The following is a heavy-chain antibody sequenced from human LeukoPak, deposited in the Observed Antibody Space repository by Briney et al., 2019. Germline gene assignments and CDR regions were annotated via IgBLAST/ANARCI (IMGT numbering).Heavy chain of an antibody. Sequence: GGSLRLSCAASGFTFSNYWIHWVRQAPGKGLVWVSRIDNAGSITTYADSVKGRFTISRDTSKNTLYLQVNSLRAEDTAVYYCARGGGYYPIDYWGQGTLVTVSS. V-gene: IGHV3-74*03. CDR2: IDNAGSIT. D-gene: IGHD2-15*01. J-gene: IGHJ4*02. CDR1: GFTFSNYW. CDR3: ARGGGYYPIDY.